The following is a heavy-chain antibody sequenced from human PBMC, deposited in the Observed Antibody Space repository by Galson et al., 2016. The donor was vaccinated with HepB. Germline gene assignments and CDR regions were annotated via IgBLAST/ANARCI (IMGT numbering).Heavy chain of an antibody. CDR2: ISRTSGIK. V-gene: IGHV3-48*02. D-gene: IGHD3-10*01. CDR1: GLTFSNYG. CDR3: ARVLFGSGSYWCLDV. Sequence: SLRLSCAASGLTFSNYGMHWVRQAPGKGLEWVSYISRTSGIKHYADSVRGRFTISRDNVKNSLYLQMNSLRDEDTAVYFCARVLFGSGSYWCLDVWGQGTTVTVSS. J-gene: IGHJ6*02.